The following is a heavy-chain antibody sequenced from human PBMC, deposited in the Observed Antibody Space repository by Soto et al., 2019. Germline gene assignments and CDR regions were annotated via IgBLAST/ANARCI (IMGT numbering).Heavy chain of an antibody. D-gene: IGHD1-1*01. V-gene: IGHV3-64*01. CDR2: ISSNGVGT. Sequence: GGSLRLSCAASGFTLRGYAMDGVRQAPGKELEYVSGISSNGVGTYYANSLQGRFTISRDNSKNTVYLQMGSLRPEDMAVYYCAKRDRADLDHMAVSGKGTPVTDS. J-gene: IGHJ6*03. CDR1: GFTLRGYA. CDR3: AKRDRADLDHMAV.